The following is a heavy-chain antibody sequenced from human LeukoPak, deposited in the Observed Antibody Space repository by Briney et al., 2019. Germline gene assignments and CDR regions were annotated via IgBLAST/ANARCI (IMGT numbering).Heavy chain of an antibody. Sequence: SETLSLTSTISSDIITAYYWSWIRQAPGQGLEWIGYVYYSGSTEYNPSLRTRVTISLDMSKHHFSLNLTSVTAADTAVYYCATNTGTVFDNWGQGALVTVSS. CDR2: VYYSGST. D-gene: IGHD7-27*01. CDR1: SDIITAYY. CDR3: ATNTGTVFDN. J-gene: IGHJ4*02. V-gene: IGHV4-59*01.